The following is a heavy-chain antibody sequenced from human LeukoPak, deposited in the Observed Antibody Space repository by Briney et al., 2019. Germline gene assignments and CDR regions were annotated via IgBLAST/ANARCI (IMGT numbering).Heavy chain of an antibody. CDR2: IKQDGSEK. D-gene: IGHD3-3*01. Sequence: GGSLRLSCAASGFTFSSYWMSWVRQAPGKGLEWVANIKQDGSEKYYVDSVKGRFTISRDNAKNSLYLQMNSLRAEDTAVYYCASCTWDFWSGYTYYYYYMDVRGKGTTVTVSS. J-gene: IGHJ6*03. CDR1: GFTFSSYW. CDR3: ASCTWDFWSGYTYYYYYMDV. V-gene: IGHV3-7*01.